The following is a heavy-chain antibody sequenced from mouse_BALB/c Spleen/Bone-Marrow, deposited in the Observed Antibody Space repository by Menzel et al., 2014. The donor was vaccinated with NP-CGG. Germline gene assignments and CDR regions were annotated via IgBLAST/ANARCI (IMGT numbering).Heavy chain of an antibody. CDR3: AVYYDYEDWFAY. D-gene: IGHD2-4*01. Sequence: VQLKHSGAELVKPGASVKLSCTASGFDIKDTYMHWVKQRPEQGLEWIGRIDPANGNTKYDPKFQGKATITADTSSNTANLQLSSLTSEDTAVYYCAVYYDYEDWFAYWGQGTLVTVSA. V-gene: IGHV14-3*02. CDR1: GFDIKDTY. CDR2: IDPANGNT. J-gene: IGHJ3*01.